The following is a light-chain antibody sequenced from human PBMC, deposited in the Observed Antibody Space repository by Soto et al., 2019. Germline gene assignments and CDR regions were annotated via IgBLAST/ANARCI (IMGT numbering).Light chain of an antibody. CDR3: QQYSTYTPRT. Sequence: DIHMTQSPSSLSASVGDIFTTTCRASQSISSWLAWYQQKPGKAPKIIIYKASSLESGVPSRFSGSGSGTEFTLTISSLQPDDFATYYCQQYSTYTPRTFGQGTKVDI. V-gene: IGKV1-5*03. CDR2: KAS. J-gene: IGKJ1*01. CDR1: QSISSW.